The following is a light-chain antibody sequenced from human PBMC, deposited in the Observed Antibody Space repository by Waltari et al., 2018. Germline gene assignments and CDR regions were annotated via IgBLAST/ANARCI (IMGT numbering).Light chain of an antibody. CDR3: QVWDDNSEQVI. J-gene: IGLJ2*01. CDR2: DDS. V-gene: IGLV3-21*02. Sequence: SFVVTQTPSVSVAPGQTAKNECGGKNIGSKSVQWNQQKAGQAPVLVIYDDSDRHTGIPERFSGSNSRNTATLTISSVEAGDEADYYCQVWDDNSEQVIFGGGSKLTVL. CDR1: NIGSKS.